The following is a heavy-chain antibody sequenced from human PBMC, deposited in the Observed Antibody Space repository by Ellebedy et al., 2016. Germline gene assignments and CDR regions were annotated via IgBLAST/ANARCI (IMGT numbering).Heavy chain of an antibody. Sequence: GGSLRLSCAASGFTFSSYAMSWVRQAPGKGLEWVSAISGSGGATYYADSVKGRFTISRDNSKNTLYLQMNSLRAEDTAVYYCAKDPRGVWNYHYGVDVWGQGTTVTVSS. CDR1: GFTFSSYA. CDR3: AKDPRGVWNYHYGVDV. D-gene: IGHD3-16*01. V-gene: IGHV3-23*01. J-gene: IGHJ6*02. CDR2: ISGSGGAT.